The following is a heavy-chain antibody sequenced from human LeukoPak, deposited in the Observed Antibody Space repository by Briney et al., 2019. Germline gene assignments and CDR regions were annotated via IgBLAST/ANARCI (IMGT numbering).Heavy chain of an antibody. CDR1: GGSISSYY. J-gene: IGHJ2*01. V-gene: IGHV4-59*01. CDR3: ARVPPVVVITRSYWYFDL. Sequence: PSETLSLTCTVSGGSISSYYWSWIRQPPGKGLEWTGYIYYSGSTNYNPSLKSRVTISVDTSKNQFSLKLSSVTAADTAVYYCARVPPVVVITRSYWYFDLWGRGTLVTVSS. CDR2: IYYSGST. D-gene: IGHD3-22*01.